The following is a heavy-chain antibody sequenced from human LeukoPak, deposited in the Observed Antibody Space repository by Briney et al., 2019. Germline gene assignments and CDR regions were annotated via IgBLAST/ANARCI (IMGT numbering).Heavy chain of an antibody. Sequence: GGSLRLSCAASGFTFSSYAMSWVRQAPGKGLEWVSAISGGGGATSYADSVKGRFTISRDNSKNTLYLQMNGLRAEDTAVYYCAKDSGYTYGLSPYYFDCWGQGTLVTVSA. J-gene: IGHJ4*02. CDR3: AKDSGYTYGLSPYYFDC. CDR1: GFTFSSYA. D-gene: IGHD5-18*01. CDR2: ISGGGGAT. V-gene: IGHV3-23*01.